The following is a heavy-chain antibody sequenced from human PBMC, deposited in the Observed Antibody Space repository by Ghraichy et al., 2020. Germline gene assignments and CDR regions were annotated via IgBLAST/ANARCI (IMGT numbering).Heavy chain of an antibody. CDR3: ARFSGYESGYYYFGMDV. D-gene: IGHD5-12*01. J-gene: IGHJ6*02. Sequence: SETLSLTCTVSGASITNYYWSWIRQPPGKGLEWLGYVYYSGTTEYNPSLQSRVTMSVDTSKNQFSLKLNSVTVADTAVYYCARFSGYESGYYYFGMDVWGQGTTVTVSS. CDR1: GASITNYY. V-gene: IGHV4-59*01. CDR2: VYYSGTT.